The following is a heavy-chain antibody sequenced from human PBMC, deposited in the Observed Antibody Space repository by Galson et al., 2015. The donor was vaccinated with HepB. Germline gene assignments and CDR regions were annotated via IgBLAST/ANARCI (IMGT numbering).Heavy chain of an antibody. D-gene: IGHD3-22*01. CDR2: INSDGSST. J-gene: IGHJ6*02. CDR1: GFTFSSYR. Sequence: SLRLSCAASGFTFSSYRMHWVRQAPGKGLVWVSRINSDGSSTSYADSVKGRFTISRDNAKNTLYLQMNSLRAEDTAVYYCARGVVEYDSSPLPYYYYGMDVWGQGTTVTVSS. CDR3: ARGVVEYDSSPLPYYYYGMDV. V-gene: IGHV3-74*01.